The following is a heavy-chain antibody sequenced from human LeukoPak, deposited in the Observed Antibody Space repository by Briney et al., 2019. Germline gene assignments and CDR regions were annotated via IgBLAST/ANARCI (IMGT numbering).Heavy chain of an antibody. CDR3: AKVNNYYGSGFDY. V-gene: IGHV3-21*04. CDR2: ISSSSSFI. J-gene: IGHJ4*02. CDR1: GFTFSSYS. Sequence: GGSLRLSCAAAGFTFSSYSMHWVRQAPGKGLEWVSSISSSSSFIYYADSVRGRFTISRDNAKNSLYLQMNSLRVEDTALYYCAKVNNYYGSGFDYWGQGTLVTVSS. D-gene: IGHD3-10*01.